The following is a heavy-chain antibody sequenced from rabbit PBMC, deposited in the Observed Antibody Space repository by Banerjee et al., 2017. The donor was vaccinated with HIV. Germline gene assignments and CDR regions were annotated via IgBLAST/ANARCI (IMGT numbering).Heavy chain of an antibody. V-gene: IGHV1S47*01. CDR1: GFDFSSYA. CDR2: IGGGDGST. J-gene: IGHJ4*01. CDR3: ARDLAAVTGWNFGL. D-gene: IGHD7-1*01. Sequence: QEQLVESGGGLVQPEGSLTLTCKASGFDFSSYAICWVRQAPGKGPEWIACIGGGDGSTYYASWVNGRFTITRSTSLNTVTLQMTSLIAADTATYFCARDLAAVTGWNFGLWGPGTLVTVS.